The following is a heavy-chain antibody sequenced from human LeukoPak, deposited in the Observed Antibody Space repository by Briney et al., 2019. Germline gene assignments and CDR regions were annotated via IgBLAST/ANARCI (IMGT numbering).Heavy chain of an antibody. V-gene: IGHV1-58*01. D-gene: IGHD2-2*01. Sequence: ASVKVSCKASGFTFTSSAVQWVRQARGQRLEWIGWIVVVSGNTNYAQKFQERVTITRDMSTSTAYMELSSLRSEDTAVYYCVSYCSSTSCKHFDYWGQGTLVTVSS. CDR2: IVVVSGNT. CDR1: GFTFTSSA. CDR3: VSYCSSTSCKHFDY. J-gene: IGHJ4*02.